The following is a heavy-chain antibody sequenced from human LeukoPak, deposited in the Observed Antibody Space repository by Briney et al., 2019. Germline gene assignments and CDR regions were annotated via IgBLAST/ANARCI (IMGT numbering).Heavy chain of an antibody. D-gene: IGHD6-19*01. J-gene: IGHJ4*02. V-gene: IGHV1-69*13. CDR3: ARDRHSSGFFDY. Sequence: GASVKVSWKASGGTFSSYAISWVRQAPGQGLEWMGGIIPIFGTANYAQKFQGRVTITADESTSTAYMELSSLRSEDTAVYYCARDRHSSGFFDYWGQGTLVTVSS. CDR2: IIPIFGTA. CDR1: GGTFSSYA.